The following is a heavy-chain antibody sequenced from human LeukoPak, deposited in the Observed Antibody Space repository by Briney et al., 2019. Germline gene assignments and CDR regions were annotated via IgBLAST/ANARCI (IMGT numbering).Heavy chain of an antibody. CDR3: ARDGTAMEIDY. CDR2: IYYSGST. Sequence: SETLSLTCTVSGGSISSGGYYWSWIRQHPGKGLEWIGYIYYSGSTNYNPSLKSRVTISVDTSKNQFSLKLSSVTAADTAVYYCARDGTAMEIDYWGQGTLVTVSS. D-gene: IGHD5-18*01. V-gene: IGHV4-61*08. CDR1: GGSISSGGYY. J-gene: IGHJ4*02.